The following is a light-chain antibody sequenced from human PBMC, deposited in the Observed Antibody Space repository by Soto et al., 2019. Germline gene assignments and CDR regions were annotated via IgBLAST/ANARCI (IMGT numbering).Light chain of an antibody. Sequence: IVMTQSPATLSVSPGERATLSCRASQSVSSNLAWYQQKPGQTPKLLIYVASTRATGIPARFSGSGSGTEFTLTISSLQSKDFAVYYCQQYNVWPLTFGGGTKVEFK. CDR2: VAS. V-gene: IGKV3-15*01. CDR3: QQYNVWPLT. J-gene: IGKJ4*01. CDR1: QSVSSN.